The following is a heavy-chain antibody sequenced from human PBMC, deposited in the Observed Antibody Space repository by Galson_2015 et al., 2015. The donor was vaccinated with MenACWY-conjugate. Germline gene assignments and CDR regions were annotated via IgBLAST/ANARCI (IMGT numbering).Heavy chain of an antibody. J-gene: IGHJ4*02. CDR1: GDSVSSNTAA. Sequence: CAISGDSVSSNTAAWNWIRQSPSRGLEWLGRTYYRSQWNNDYTISVRGRITINPDTSKNQVSLHLNSVTPEDTAVHYCAREESGTYSFAYWGQGTLVTVSS. D-gene: IGHD1-26*01. V-gene: IGHV6-1*01. CDR3: AREESGTYSFAY. CDR2: TYYRSQWNN.